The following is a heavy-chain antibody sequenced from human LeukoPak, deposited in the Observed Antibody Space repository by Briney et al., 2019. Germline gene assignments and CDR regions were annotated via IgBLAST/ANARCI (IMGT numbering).Heavy chain of an antibody. Sequence: PGGSLRLSCAASGFTFSSYWMSWVRQAPGKGLEWVANINQDGSEKYYVDSVKGRFTISRDNAKNSLYLQMNSLRAEDTAVYYCARDIVAPVICFDYWGQGTLVTVSS. CDR2: INQDGSEK. CDR1: GFTFSSYW. J-gene: IGHJ4*02. V-gene: IGHV3-7*01. D-gene: IGHD6-13*01. CDR3: ARDIVAPVICFDY.